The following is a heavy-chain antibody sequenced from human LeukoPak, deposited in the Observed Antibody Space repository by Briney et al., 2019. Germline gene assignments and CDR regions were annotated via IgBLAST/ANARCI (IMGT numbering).Heavy chain of an antibody. CDR1: GFTFSSYA. V-gene: IGHV3-30-3*01. J-gene: IGHJ5*02. Sequence: PGGSLRLSCAASGFTFSSYAMHWVRQAPGKGLGWVAVISYDGSNKYYADSVKGRFTISRDNSKNTLYLQMNSLRAEDTAVYYCARDYLGWFDPWGQGTLVTVSS. CDR2: ISYDGSNK. CDR3: ARDYLGWFDP.